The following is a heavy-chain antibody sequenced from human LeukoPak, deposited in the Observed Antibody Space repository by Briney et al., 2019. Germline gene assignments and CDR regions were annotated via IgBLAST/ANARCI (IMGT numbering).Heavy chain of an antibody. D-gene: IGHD4-17*01. Sequence: SETLSLTYTVSGGSISSGDYYWSWIRQPPGKGLEWIGYIYYSGSTYYNPSLKSRVTISVDTSKNQFSLKLSSVTAADTAVYYCARSTVTNPDDAFDIWGQGTMVTVSS. J-gene: IGHJ3*02. CDR3: ARSTVTNPDDAFDI. V-gene: IGHV4-30-4*01. CDR2: IYYSGST. CDR1: GGSISSGDYY.